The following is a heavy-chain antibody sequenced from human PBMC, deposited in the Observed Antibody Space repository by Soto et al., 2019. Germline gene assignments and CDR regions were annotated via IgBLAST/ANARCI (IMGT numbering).Heavy chain of an antibody. V-gene: IGHV3-23*01. D-gene: IGHD3-3*01. J-gene: IGHJ6*02. CDR3: AKDSQTSYYYFWSGSRTPYYYYGMDV. CDR2: ICGSGGST. Sequence: GGSLRTSRATPGFNFCRYSMSWVRQAPGKGLEWVSAICGSGGSTYYADSVKGRFTISRDNSNNTLYLQMNSLRAEDTAVYYCAKDSQTSYYYFWSGSRTPYYYYGMDVWGQGTTVTVSS. CDR1: GFNFCRYS.